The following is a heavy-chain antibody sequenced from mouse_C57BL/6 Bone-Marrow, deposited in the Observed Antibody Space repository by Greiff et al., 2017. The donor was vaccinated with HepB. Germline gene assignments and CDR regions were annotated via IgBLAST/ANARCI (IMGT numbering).Heavy chain of an antibody. Sequence: VQLQQSGPELVKPGASVKISCKASGYTFTDYYMNWVKQSHGKSLEWIGDINPNNGGTSYNQKFKGKATLTVDKSSSTAYMELRSLTSEDSAVYYCARDGSRGGYFDYWGQGTTLTVSS. D-gene: IGHD1-1*01. CDR2: INPNNGGT. J-gene: IGHJ2*01. CDR1: GYTFTDYY. V-gene: IGHV1-26*01. CDR3: ARDGSRGGYFDY.